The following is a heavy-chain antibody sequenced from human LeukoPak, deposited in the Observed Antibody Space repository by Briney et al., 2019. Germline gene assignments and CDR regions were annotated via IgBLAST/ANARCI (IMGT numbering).Heavy chain of an antibody. D-gene: IGHD3-16*01. J-gene: IGHJ4*02. CDR3: ARGWGYFDY. Sequence: SETLSLTCTVSGGSVSSGSYYWSWIRQPPGKGLEWIGNIYDSGSTNYNPSLQGRVTISGDTSKNQVSLRLSSVTAADTAVYFCARGWGYFDYWGQGTLVTVSS. CDR2: IYDSGST. CDR1: GGSVSSGSYY. V-gene: IGHV4-61*01.